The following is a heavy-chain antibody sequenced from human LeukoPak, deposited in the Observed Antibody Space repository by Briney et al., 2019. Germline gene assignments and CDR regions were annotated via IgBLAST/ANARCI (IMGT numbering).Heavy chain of an antibody. D-gene: IGHD2-15*01. CDR1: GFTFSSYS. CDR3: ARVGSLTRSTHDAFDI. CDR2: ISSSSSYI. V-gene: IGHV3-21*01. J-gene: IGHJ3*02. Sequence: GRTLRLSCAASGFTFSSYSMDSVRHAPGKGLEWVSSISSSSSYIYYADSVKGRVTIYRDNAKNSLYLQMNSLRAEDTAVYYCARVGSLTRSTHDAFDIWGQGTMVTVSS.